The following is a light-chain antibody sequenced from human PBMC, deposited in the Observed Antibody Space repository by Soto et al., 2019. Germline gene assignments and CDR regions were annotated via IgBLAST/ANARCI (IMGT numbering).Light chain of an antibody. CDR2: AAS. J-gene: IGKJ4*01. Sequence: EIVLTQSPGTLSLSPGERATLSCRASQSVPSNYLAWYQQKPGQAPRLLIYAASSRATGIPDRFSGSGSGTDFTLTINRLEPADFAVYYCQHYGGSPALIFGGGTKVEIK. V-gene: IGKV3-20*01. CDR1: QSVPSNY. CDR3: QHYGGSPALI.